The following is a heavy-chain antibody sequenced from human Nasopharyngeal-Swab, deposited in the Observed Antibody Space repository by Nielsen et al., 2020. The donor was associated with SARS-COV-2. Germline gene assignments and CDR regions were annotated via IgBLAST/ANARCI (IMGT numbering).Heavy chain of an antibody. V-gene: IGHV5-10-1*01. CDR2: IDPSDSYT. Sequence: GESLKISCTGSGYSFTSYWISWVRQMPGKGLEWMGRIDPSDSYTNYSPSFQGHVTISADKSISTAYLQWSSLKASDTAMYYCARHELPYYYMDVWGKGTTVTVSS. J-gene: IGHJ6*03. CDR1: GYSFTSYW. CDR3: ARHELPYYYMDV. D-gene: IGHD3-10*01.